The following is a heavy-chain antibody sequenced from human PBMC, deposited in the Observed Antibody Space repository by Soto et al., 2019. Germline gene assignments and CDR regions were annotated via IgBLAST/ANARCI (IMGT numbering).Heavy chain of an antibody. CDR3: AKDNGGSTPKDYYYGMDV. CDR2: VSASGGTT. Sequence: PGGSLRLSCAASGFTFSSYAMAWVRQAPGKGLEWVSSVSASGGTTNYADSVKGRFTISRDNDNNTLFLQMNSLRAEDTAVYYCAKDNGGSTPKDYYYGMDVWGQGTTVTVSS. CDR1: GFTFSSYA. D-gene: IGHD2-15*01. J-gene: IGHJ6*02. V-gene: IGHV3-23*01.